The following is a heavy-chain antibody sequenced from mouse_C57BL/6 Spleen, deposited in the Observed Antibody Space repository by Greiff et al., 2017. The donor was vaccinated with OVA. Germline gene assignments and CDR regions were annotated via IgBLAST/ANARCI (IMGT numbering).Heavy chain of an antibody. V-gene: IGHV6-3*01. D-gene: IGHD4-1*01. J-gene: IGHJ2*01. CDR2: IRLKSDNYAT. CDR1: GFTFSNYW. CDR3: TGGTGYFDY. Sequence: EVQLVESGGGLVQPGGSMKLSCVASGFTFSNYWMNWVRQSPEKGLEWVAQIRLKSDNYATHYAESVKGRFTISRDDSKSSVYLQMNNLRAEDTGIYYCTGGTGYFDYWGQGTTLTVSS.